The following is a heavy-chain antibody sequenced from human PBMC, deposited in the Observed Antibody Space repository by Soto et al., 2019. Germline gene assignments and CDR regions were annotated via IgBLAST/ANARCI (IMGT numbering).Heavy chain of an antibody. CDR1: GYTFTSYD. J-gene: IGHJ5*02. CDR3: ALGPLGYGFDP. CDR2: MNHDSGNT. Sequence: QVQLVQAGAEVKKPGASVKVSCKASGYTFTSYDINWVRQDTGQGLEWMGWMNHDSGNTGYAQKFQGRVTMTRNTSISTANMELSSVRAEDTALYYCALGPLGYGFDPWGQGTLVTVSS. V-gene: IGHV1-8*01. D-gene: IGHD5-12*01.